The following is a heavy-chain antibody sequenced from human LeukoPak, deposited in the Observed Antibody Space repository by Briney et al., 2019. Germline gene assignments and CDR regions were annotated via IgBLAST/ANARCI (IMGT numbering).Heavy chain of an antibody. CDR1: GFTVSSNY. D-gene: IGHD1/OR15-1a*01. J-gene: IGHJ4*02. CDR3: ARAVLELEQPARAYYFDY. V-gene: IGHV3-53*01. Sequence: GGSLRLSCAASGFTVSSNYMSWVRKAPGKGLEWVSVIYSGGSTYYADSVKGRFTISRDNSKNTLYLQMNSLRAEDTAVYYCARAVLELEQPARAYYFDYWGQGTLVTVSS. CDR2: IYSGGST.